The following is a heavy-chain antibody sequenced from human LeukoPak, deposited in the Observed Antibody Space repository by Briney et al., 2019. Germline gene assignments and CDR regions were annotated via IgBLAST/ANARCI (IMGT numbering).Heavy chain of an antibody. V-gene: IGHV3-23*01. CDR2: ISGSGDNT. CDR3: ARDRVSSIAAPLDH. J-gene: IGHJ4*02. CDR1: RFTFSSYA. D-gene: IGHD6-6*01. Sequence: PGGSLRLSCAASRFTFSSYAMGWVRQAPGKGLEWVSAISGSGDNTYYADSVKGRFTISRDNSKNTLYLQMNSLRAEDTAVYYCARDRVSSIAAPLDHWGQGTLVTVSS.